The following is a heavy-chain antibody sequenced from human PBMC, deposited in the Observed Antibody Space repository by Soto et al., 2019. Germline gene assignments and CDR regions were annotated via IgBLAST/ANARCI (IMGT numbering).Heavy chain of an antibody. CDR1: GGSFSGYY. J-gene: IGHJ4*02. CDR2: INHSGST. V-gene: IGHV4-34*01. CDR3: ASSAYCFDY. Sequence: SETLSLTCAVYGGSFSGYYWSWIRQPPGKGLEWIGEINHSGSTNYNPSLKSRVTISVDTSKNQFSLKLSSVTAADTAVYYCASSAYCFDYWGQGTQVTVSS.